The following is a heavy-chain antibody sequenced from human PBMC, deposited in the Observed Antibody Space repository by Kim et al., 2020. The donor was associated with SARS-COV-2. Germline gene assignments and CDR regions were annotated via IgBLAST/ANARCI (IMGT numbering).Heavy chain of an antibody. J-gene: IGHJ4*02. CDR2: T. Sequence: TKCSPSLKSRVSRSADTSKNQVSLGLSSVTSADTAVYYCARGNYATSFDYWGQGTLVTVSS. D-gene: IGHD1-7*01. V-gene: IGHV4-59*09. CDR3: ARGNYATSFDY.